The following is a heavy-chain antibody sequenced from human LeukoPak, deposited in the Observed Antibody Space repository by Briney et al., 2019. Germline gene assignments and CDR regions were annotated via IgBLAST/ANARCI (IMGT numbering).Heavy chain of an antibody. Sequence: ASVKVSCKASGYTFTSYGISWVRQAPGQGLEWMGWISAYNGNTNYAQKLQGRVTMTTDTSTSTAYMELRSLRSDDTAVYYCARSGFDDILTGYYYYYYMDVRGKGTTVTVSS. CDR3: ARSGFDDILTGYYYYYYMDV. CDR2: ISAYNGNT. V-gene: IGHV1-18*01. CDR1: GYTFTSYG. J-gene: IGHJ6*03. D-gene: IGHD3-9*01.